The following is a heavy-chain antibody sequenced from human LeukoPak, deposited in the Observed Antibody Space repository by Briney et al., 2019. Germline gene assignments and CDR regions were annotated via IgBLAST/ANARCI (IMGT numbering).Heavy chain of an antibody. CDR2: ISGSGIST. CDR3: AKCHISSWYEFDY. CDR1: GFTFSSYA. D-gene: IGHD6-13*01. Sequence: PGGSLRLSCVASGFTFSSYAMSWVRQAPGKGLELVSAISGSGISTYYADSVKGRFTVSRDNSKNTLYLQMNSLRAEDTAVYYCAKCHISSWYEFDYWGQGTLVTVSS. V-gene: IGHV3-23*01. J-gene: IGHJ4*02.